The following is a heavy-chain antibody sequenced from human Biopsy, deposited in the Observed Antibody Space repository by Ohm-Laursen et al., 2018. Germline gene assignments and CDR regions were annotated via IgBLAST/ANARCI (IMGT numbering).Heavy chain of an antibody. D-gene: IGHD3-22*01. CDR1: GGSFSSVCSY. V-gene: IGHV4-31*01. CDR2: IFNSANT. Sequence: PSETLSLTCTVSGGSFSSVCSYWSWLRQRPGMGLEGIGSIFNSANTYYNPSLRNLITISGYTSKYQFSLKLNSVTAADTSVYYCARGDYFDSNGYFWSDPWGQGTLVTVSS. CDR3: ARGDYFDSNGYFWSDP. J-gene: IGHJ5*02.